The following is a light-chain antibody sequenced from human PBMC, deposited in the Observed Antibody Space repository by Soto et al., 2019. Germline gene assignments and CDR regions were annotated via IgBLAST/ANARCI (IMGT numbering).Light chain of an antibody. Sequence: SVGDRVTXTCRXXXPISNYLAWYQQKPGKIPNLLIYAASTLQAGVPSRFSGSGSGTDFTLTISSLQPEDVAAYYCQKYNSAPLTFGGGTKVEIK. V-gene: IGKV1-27*01. CDR2: AAS. CDR3: QKYNSAPLT. J-gene: IGKJ4*01. CDR1: XPISNY.